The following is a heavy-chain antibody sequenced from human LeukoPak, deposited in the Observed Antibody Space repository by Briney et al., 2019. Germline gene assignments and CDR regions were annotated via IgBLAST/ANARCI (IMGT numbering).Heavy chain of an antibody. CDR2: IYYSGST. Sequence: SETLSLTCTVYGGSFSDYCWSWIRQPPGKGLEWIGYIYYSGSTNYNPSLKRRVTISVDTSNNKFSLKLSSVTAADTAVYYCARQGRDYGDFDYWGQGTLVTVSS. D-gene: IGHD4-17*01. V-gene: IGHV4-59*08. J-gene: IGHJ4*02. CDR1: GGSFSDYC. CDR3: ARQGRDYGDFDY.